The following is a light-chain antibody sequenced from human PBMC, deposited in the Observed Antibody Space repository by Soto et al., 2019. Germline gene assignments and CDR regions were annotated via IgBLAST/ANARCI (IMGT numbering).Light chain of an antibody. Sequence: IQMTQSPSSLSASVGDRVTITCRASHNIDTYLNWYQQKPGKALILLIYAASSLQSGVPSRFSGSGSGTDFTLTISSLQPEDFATYYCQQTYSLPPDITFGQGTRLDIK. V-gene: IGKV1-39*01. CDR1: HNIDTY. CDR2: AAS. CDR3: QQTYSLPPDIT. J-gene: IGKJ5*01.